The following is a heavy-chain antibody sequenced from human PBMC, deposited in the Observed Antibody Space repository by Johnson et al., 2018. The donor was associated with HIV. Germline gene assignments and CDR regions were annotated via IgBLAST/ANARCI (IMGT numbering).Heavy chain of an antibody. CDR2: ISSSGTTI. CDR3: AKDRIMVRGVIGAFDI. J-gene: IGHJ3*02. V-gene: IGHV3-48*04. CDR1: GFTFSSYW. Sequence: VPLVESGGGLVQPGGSLRLSCAASGFTFSSYWMSWVRQAPGKGLEWVSYISSSGTTIHYADSVKGRFTISRDNAKKSLYLQMNSLRAEDTAVYYCAKDRIMVRGVIGAFDIWGQGTMVTVSS. D-gene: IGHD3-10*01.